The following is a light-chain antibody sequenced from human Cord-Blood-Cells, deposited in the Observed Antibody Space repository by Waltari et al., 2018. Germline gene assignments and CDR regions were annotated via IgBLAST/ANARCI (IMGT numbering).Light chain of an antibody. CDR2: YKLDSDK. CDR3: MIWHSSAWV. V-gene: IGLV5-45*02. J-gene: IGLJ3*02. CDR1: SGINVVTYR. Sequence: QAVLTQPSSLSASPGASASLTCTLRSGINVVTYRIYWYQQKPGSPPQYLLRYKLDSDKQQGSGVPSRFSGSKDASANAGILLISGLQSEDEADYYCMIWHSSAWVFGGGTKLTVL.